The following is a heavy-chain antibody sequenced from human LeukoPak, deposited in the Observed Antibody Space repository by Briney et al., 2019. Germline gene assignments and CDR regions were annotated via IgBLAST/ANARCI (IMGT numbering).Heavy chain of an antibody. Sequence: PGGSLRLSCAASGFTVSSNYMSWVRQAPGKGLEWVSVIYSGGNTYYADSVKGRFTISRDNSKNTLYLQMNMLRAEDTAVYYCARTPMFYFYGMDVWGQGTTVTVSS. CDR2: IYSGGNT. J-gene: IGHJ6*02. V-gene: IGHV3-66*01. CDR1: GFTVSSNY. D-gene: IGHD2-15*01. CDR3: ARTPMFYFYGMDV.